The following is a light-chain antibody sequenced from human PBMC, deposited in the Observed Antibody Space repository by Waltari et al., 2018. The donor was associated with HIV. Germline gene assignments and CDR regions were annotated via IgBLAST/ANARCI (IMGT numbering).Light chain of an antibody. V-gene: IGLV1-51*01. Sequence: QSVLTQPPSVSAAPGQSVTISCSATIGTFRNNFVSWYQQLPGTAPRLIIYDNDKRLPGIPERFSGSKSVTSATLAISGIQHGDEDFYYCETWHTALSAGVFGTGTKVTVL. J-gene: IGLJ1*01. CDR3: ETWHTALSAGV. CDR2: DND. CDR1: IGTFRNNF.